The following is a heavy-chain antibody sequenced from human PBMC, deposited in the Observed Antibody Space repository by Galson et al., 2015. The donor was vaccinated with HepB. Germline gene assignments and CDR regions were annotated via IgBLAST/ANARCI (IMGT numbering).Heavy chain of an antibody. J-gene: IGHJ6*02. V-gene: IGHV3-23*01. CDR2: ISDSGGST. CDR1: AFTFSSYA. CDR3: AKARRIAAAGNYYYYYGMDV. Sequence: SLRLSCAASAFTFSSYAMSWVRQAPGEGLEWVSTISDSGGSTYYADSVKGRFTISRDNSKNTLYLQMNSLRAEDTAVYYCAKARRIAAAGNYYYYYGMDVWGQGTTVTVSS. D-gene: IGHD6-13*01.